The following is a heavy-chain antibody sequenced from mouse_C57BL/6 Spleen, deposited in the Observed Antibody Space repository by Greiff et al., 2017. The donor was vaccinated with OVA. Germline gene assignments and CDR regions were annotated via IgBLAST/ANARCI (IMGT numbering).Heavy chain of an antibody. CDR3: ASLVSLLDY. J-gene: IGHJ4*01. CDR1: GFTFTDYY. V-gene: IGHV7-3*01. CDR2: IRNTANGYTT. Sequence: VQLKESGGGLVQPGGSLSLSCAASGFTFTDYYMSWVRQPPGKALEWLGFIRNTANGYTTEYSASVKGRFTNSRDNSQSVLYLQMNALRTEDGATYYIASLVSLLDYWGQGTSVTVSS.